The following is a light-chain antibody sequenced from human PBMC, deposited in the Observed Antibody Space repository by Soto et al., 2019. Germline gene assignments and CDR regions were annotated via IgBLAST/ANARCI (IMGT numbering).Light chain of an antibody. CDR2: DTS. V-gene: IGKV3-15*01. Sequence: ETLMTQSPGTLSVSLGERATLSCRASQSVSIHLAWYQQKPAQAPRLLIYDTSTRANGIPVRFSGSGSWTEFTLTISSLQSEDFAVYDYQPYSNWPTITFGQGTRLEI. CDR3: QPYSNWPTIT. J-gene: IGKJ5*01. CDR1: QSVSIH.